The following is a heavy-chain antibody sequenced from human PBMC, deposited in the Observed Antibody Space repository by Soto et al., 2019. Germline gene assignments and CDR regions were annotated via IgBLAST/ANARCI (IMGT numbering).Heavy chain of an antibody. CDR3: AKESSLVHERRGYLVAN. V-gene: IGHV3-23*01. J-gene: IGHJ4*02. D-gene: IGHD5-18*01. CDR2: ISSYGDFT. Sequence: EVQLLESGGGLIQPGGSLRLSCAASGFTFNNYAMTWVRQAPGKGLEWVSAISSYGDFTYYADSVEGRFTISRDNSKNPLYLQMNSLRAEDTAVYYCAKESSLVHERRGYLVANWGPGTLVTFSS. CDR1: GFTFNNYA.